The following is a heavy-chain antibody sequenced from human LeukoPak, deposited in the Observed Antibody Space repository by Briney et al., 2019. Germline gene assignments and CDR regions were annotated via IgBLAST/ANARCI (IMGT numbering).Heavy chain of an antibody. J-gene: IGHJ6*02. CDR2: VNPNSGKS. V-gene: IGHV1-8*01. CDR3: ARGRARYGMDV. Sequence: GASVKVSCKASRDTFTNYDINWVRQATGQGLEWMGWVNPNSGKSGHAQKFQGKVTMTRNTSISTAYMEVSSLRSEDTAVYYCARGRARYGMDVWGQGTTVTVYS. CDR1: RDTFTNYD.